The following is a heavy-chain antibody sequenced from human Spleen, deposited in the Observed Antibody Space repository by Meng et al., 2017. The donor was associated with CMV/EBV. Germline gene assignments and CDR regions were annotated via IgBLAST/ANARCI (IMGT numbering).Heavy chain of an antibody. V-gene: IGHV3-7*01. CDR3: ASLYLLSNY. D-gene: IGHD2-8*01. J-gene: IGHJ4*02. Sequence: GESLKISCAASGFTFSSYWMSWVRQAPGKGLEWVANIKEDGSDKYYVDSVKGRFTISRDNAKNSLYLQMNSLRAEDTAVYYCASLYLLSNYWGQGALVTVSS. CDR1: GFTFSSYW. CDR2: IKEDGSDK.